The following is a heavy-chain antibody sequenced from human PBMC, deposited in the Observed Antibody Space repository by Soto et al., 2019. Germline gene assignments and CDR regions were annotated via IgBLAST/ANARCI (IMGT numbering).Heavy chain of an antibody. V-gene: IGHV4-59*01. J-gene: IGHJ6*01. D-gene: IGHD6-13*01. CDR3: ARDRGYSFSSYNYIRYYYSGMDV. CDR2: IYYSGST. Sequence: KGLEWIGYIYYSGSTNYNPSLKSRVTISVDTSKNQFSLKLSSVTAADTAVYYCARDRGYSFSSYNYIRYYYSGMDVLLHGSTVIVFS.